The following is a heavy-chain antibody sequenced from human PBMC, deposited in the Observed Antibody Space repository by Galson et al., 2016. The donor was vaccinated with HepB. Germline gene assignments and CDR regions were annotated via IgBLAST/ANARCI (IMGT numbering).Heavy chain of an antibody. CDR1: GFTFSAFA. Sequence: SLRLSCAASGFTFSAFALNWVRQTPGKGLEWVARIGVYDYDRRYADSVRGRFTISRDNFKDILYLEMNGLRAEDTALYYCAVKQGIVARRGDSFDYWDQGTLVTVSS. CDR3: AVKQGIVARRGDSFDY. V-gene: IGHV3-23*01. CDR2: IGVYDYDR. J-gene: IGHJ4*02. D-gene: IGHD6-19*01.